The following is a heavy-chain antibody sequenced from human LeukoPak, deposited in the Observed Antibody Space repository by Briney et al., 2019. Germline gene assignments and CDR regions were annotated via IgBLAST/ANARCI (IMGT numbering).Heavy chain of an antibody. V-gene: IGHV1-69*04. CDR2: IIPILGIA. D-gene: IGHD3-22*01. CDR1: GGTFSSYA. Sequence: SVKVSCKASGGTFSSYAISWVRQAPGQGLEWMGRIIPILGIANYAQKFQGRVTITADKSTSTAYMELSSLRSDDTAVYYCARDPSSGYFDLWGRGTLVTVSS. CDR3: ARDPSSGYFDL. J-gene: IGHJ2*01.